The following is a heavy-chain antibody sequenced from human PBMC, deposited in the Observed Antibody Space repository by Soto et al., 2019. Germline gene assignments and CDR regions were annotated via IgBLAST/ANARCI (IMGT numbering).Heavy chain of an antibody. CDR3: ARNRLRQYYYGMDV. CDR1: GYSFAHYW. J-gene: IGHJ6*02. D-gene: IGHD3-10*01. V-gene: IGHV5-51*01. Sequence: GESLKSSCQGSGYSFAHYWMAWVRQMHGKGLEWVGVIYPGDSDTRYSPSFRGQVTISADKSISHVYLQWSSLKASDTAMYYCARNRLRQYYYGMDVWGQGTTVTVSS. CDR2: IYPGDSDT.